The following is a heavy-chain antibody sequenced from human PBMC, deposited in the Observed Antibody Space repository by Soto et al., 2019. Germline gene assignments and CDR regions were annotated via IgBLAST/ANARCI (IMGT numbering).Heavy chain of an antibody. Sequence: SETLSLTCTVSGGSISSSSYYWGWIRQPPGKGLEWIGSIYYSGSTYYNPSLKSRVTISVDTSKNQFSLKLSSVTAADTAVYYCAVNTVLIVRGSSKTIDLSGKRTLVTVSS. CDR1: GGSISSSSYY. D-gene: IGHD4-4*01. V-gene: IGHV4-39*01. J-gene: IGHJ5*02. CDR3: AVNTVLIVRGSSKTIDL. CDR2: IYYSGST.